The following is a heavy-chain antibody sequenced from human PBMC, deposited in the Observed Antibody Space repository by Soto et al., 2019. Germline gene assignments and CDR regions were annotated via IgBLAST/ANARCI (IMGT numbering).Heavy chain of an antibody. J-gene: IGHJ4*02. CDR2: ISSASSET. CDR1: GCTCSSES. CDR3: ARVAY. Sequence: VGALRLTCEDSGCTCSSESMNRVRQVPGKRLQWVASISSASSETWYADSVKGRFIISRDNAKNSLFLQMNTLRPEDSAIYYCARVAYWGPGAQVTVSS. V-gene: IGHV3-21*01.